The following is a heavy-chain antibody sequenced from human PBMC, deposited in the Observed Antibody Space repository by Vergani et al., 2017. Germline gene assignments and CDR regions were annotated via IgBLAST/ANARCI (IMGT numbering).Heavy chain of an antibody. D-gene: IGHD3-22*01. J-gene: IGHJ4*02. CDR1: GFTFSSYA. Sequence: EVHLLESGGGQVEAGGSLRLSCVASGFTFSSYAMSWVRQAPGKGLEWVSAISGSGGSTYYADSVKGRFTISRDNSKNTLYLQMNSLRAEDTAVYYCAKVPGWYYDSSGYFGDYWGQGTLVTVSS. CDR3: AKVPGWYYDSSGYFGDY. V-gene: IGHV3-23*01. CDR2: ISGSGGST.